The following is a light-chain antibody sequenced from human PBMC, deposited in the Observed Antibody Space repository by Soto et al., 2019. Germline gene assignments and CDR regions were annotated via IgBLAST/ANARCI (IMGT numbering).Light chain of an antibody. CDR3: QQYYNTPLS. V-gene: IGKV4-1*01. CDR1: QSVLYNSNNKNY. CDR2: WAS. Sequence: DIVMTQFPDSLAVSLGERATVNCNSSQSVLYNSNNKNYLAWYQQKPGQPPKLLIYWASTRESGVPDRFSGSGSGTDFTLTISSLQAEDVAVYYCQQYYNTPLSFGQGTKVDIX. J-gene: IGKJ1*01.